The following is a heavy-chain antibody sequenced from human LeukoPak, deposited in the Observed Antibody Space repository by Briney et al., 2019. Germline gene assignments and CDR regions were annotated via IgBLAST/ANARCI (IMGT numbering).Heavy chain of an antibody. CDR2: ISGSGGST. D-gene: IGHD1-26*01. CDR3: AKDGDTGIVGATLGRFDY. Sequence: GGSLRLSCAASGFTFSSYAMSWVRQAPGKGLEWVSAISGSGGSTYYADSVKGRFTISRDNSKNTLYLQMNSLRAEDTAVYYCAKDGDTGIVGATLGRFDYWGQGTLVTVSS. CDR1: GFTFSSYA. V-gene: IGHV3-23*01. J-gene: IGHJ4*02.